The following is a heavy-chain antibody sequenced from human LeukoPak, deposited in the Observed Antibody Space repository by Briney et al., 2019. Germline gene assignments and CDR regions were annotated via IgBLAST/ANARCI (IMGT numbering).Heavy chain of an antibody. CDR3: ARGPSLRGGNSAFLYAFDI. D-gene: IGHD4-23*01. CDR1: GYTFTNYY. Sequence: ASVKVSCKASGYTFTNYYIHWVRQAPGQGLEWMGIINPSGGSTNYAQKFQGRVTMTRDTSTSTVYMELSRLRSDDTTVYYCARGPSLRGGNSAFLYAFDIWGQGTMVTVSS. J-gene: IGHJ3*02. V-gene: IGHV1-46*01. CDR2: INPSGGST.